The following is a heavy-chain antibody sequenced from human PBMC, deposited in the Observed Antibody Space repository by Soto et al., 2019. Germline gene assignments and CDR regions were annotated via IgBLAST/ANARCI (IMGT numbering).Heavy chain of an antibody. CDR3: ARDKSPYSSGWHNRHFDY. J-gene: IGHJ4*02. V-gene: IGHV3-30-3*01. CDR2: MSYDGSNK. D-gene: IGHD6-19*01. Sequence: QVQLVESGGGVVQPGRSLRLSCAASGFTFSSYAMHWVRQAPGKGLEWVAVMSYDGSNKYYADSVKGRFTISRDKSKNTLYLQMNSRRAEDTAVYYCARDKSPYSSGWHNRHFDYWGQGTLVTVSS. CDR1: GFTFSSYA.